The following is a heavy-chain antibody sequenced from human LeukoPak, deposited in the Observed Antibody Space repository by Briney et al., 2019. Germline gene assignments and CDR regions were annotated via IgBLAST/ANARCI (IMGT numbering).Heavy chain of an antibody. V-gene: IGHV6-1*01. Sequence: SQTLSLTCAISGDSVSSISVSWAWVRQSPSRGLEYLGRTRYRSTWNTFYSLSVQGRITINADTSRNQVSLRLNSVSPEDTALYYCVRDFNWALDYWGQGTLVTVSS. CDR1: GDSVSSISVS. CDR3: VRDFNWALDY. CDR2: TRYRSTWNT. D-gene: IGHD7-27*01. J-gene: IGHJ4*02.